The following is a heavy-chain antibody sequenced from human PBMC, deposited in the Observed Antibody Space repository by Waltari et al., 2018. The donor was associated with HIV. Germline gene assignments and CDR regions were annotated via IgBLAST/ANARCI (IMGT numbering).Heavy chain of an antibody. CDR1: GGTFSSYA. Sequence: QVQLVQSGAEVKKPGSSVKVSCKASGGTFSSYAISWVRQAPGQGLEWMGGIIPIFGTANYAQKFQGRVTITADESTSTAYMELSSLRSEDTAVYYCAIPERGRLGASPWFDPWGQGTLVTVSS. D-gene: IGHD1-26*01. V-gene: IGHV1-69*01. CDR2: IIPIFGTA. CDR3: AIPERGRLGASPWFDP. J-gene: IGHJ5*02.